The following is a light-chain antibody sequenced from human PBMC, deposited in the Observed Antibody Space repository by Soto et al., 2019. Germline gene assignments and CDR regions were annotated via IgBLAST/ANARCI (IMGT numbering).Light chain of an antibody. V-gene: IGKV3-15*01. CDR2: GAS. CDR3: QRYNDWVT. CDR1: QSVSSN. J-gene: IGKJ4*01. Sequence: EIVMTQSPATLSVSPGERATLSCRASQSVSSNLVWYQQKPGQAPRLLIYGASTRATGIPARFSGSGSGTEFTLTINSLQSEDFGVYYCQRYNDWVTFGGGTKVDIK.